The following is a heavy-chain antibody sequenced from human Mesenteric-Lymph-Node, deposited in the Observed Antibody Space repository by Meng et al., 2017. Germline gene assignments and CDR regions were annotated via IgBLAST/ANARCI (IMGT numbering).Heavy chain of an antibody. CDR1: GYSISSGYY. V-gene: IGHV4-38-2*02. Sequence: SETLSLTCTVSGYSISSGYYCGWIRPPPGKGLEWIGSIYHSGSTYYNPSLKSRVTISVDTPKNQFSLKLSSVTAAGTAVYYCARVNSMGSGSYYNVRAFDYWGQGTLVTVSS. D-gene: IGHD3-10*01. J-gene: IGHJ4*02. CDR3: ARVNSMGSGSYYNVRAFDY. CDR2: IYHSGST.